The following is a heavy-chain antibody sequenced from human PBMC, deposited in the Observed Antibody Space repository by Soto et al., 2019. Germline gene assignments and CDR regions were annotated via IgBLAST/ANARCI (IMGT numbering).Heavy chain of an antibody. CDR3: ARDRKPSEWLGLDY. CDR2: LYYSGSNT. D-gene: IGHD6-19*01. V-gene: IGHV4-59*01. J-gene: IGHJ4*02. CDR1: GDSISTYY. Sequence: SETLSLTCTVSGDSISTYYWSWIRQPPGKGLEWIGYLYYSGSNTKYNPSLKSRVTISADTSRNQFSLRLSSVTAADTAIYYCARDRKPSEWLGLDYWSQGTLVTVSS.